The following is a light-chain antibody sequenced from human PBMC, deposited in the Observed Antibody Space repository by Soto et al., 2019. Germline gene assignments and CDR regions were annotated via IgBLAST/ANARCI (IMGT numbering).Light chain of an antibody. CDR2: DAS. CDR1: QSISNH. V-gene: IGKV1-33*01. CDR3: QQYSNLIT. J-gene: IGKJ5*01. Sequence: IQMPQSPSSLSASVEDRVIITCRASQSISNHLNWYQQKPGKAPKILIYDASNLETGVPSRFSGSGSGTYFSFTISSLQPEDFATYYCQQYSNLITLGQGTRLEI.